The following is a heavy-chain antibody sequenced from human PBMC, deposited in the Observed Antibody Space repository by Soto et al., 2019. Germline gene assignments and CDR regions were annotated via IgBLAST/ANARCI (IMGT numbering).Heavy chain of an antibody. V-gene: IGHV4-31*03. D-gene: IGHD3-22*01. J-gene: IGHJ4*02. Sequence: PSETLSLTCTVSGGSISSGDHYWSWIRQPPGKGLEWIGYIYYTGTTYYNPSLKSRVTISVDTSKNQFSLKLSSVTAADTAVYYCARETRYYDGSRYYRLFDYWGQGTLVTVSS. CDR3: ARETRYYDGSRYYRLFDY. CDR1: GGSISSGDHY. CDR2: IYYTGTT.